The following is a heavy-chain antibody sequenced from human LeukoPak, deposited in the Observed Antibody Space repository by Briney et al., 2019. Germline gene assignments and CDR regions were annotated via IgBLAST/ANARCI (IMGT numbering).Heavy chain of an antibody. CDR2: INPDSGGT. CDR3: ARLNIPMGTFDY. CDR1: GYTFTGYY. Sequence: ASVKVSCKASGYTFTGYYMHWVRQAPGQGLEWMGWINPDSGGTNYAQKSRGRVTMTRDTSISTAYMELSRLTSDDTAVYFCARLNIPMGTFDYWGQGTLVTVSS. D-gene: IGHD2-2*02. J-gene: IGHJ4*02. V-gene: IGHV1-2*02.